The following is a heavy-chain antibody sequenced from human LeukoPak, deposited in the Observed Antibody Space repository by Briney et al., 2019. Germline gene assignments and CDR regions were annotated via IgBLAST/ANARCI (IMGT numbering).Heavy chain of an antibody. Sequence: ASVKVSCKASGYTFTSYGISWVRQAPGQGLEWMGWISAYNGNTNYAQKLQGRVTMTTDTSTSTAYMELRSLRSDDTAVYYCARYCSGTSCYGYYYYYGMDVWGQGTTVTVSS. D-gene: IGHD2-2*01. J-gene: IGHJ6*02. CDR2: ISAYNGNT. CDR1: GYTFTSYG. CDR3: ARYCSGTSCYGYYYYYGMDV. V-gene: IGHV1-18*01.